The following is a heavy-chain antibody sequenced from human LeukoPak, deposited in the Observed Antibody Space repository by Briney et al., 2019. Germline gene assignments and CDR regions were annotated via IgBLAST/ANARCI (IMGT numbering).Heavy chain of an antibody. D-gene: IGHD2-2*02. CDR2: INTNTGNP. CDR1: GYTFTSYA. V-gene: IGHV7-4-1*02. J-gene: IGHJ6*02. Sequence: GASVKVSCKASGYTFTSYAMNWVRQAPGQGLEWMGWINTNTGNPTYAQGFTGRFVFSLDTSVSTAYLQISSLKAEDTAVYYCARKPMPARPAAIYYYYYGMDVWGQGTTVTVSS. CDR3: ARKPMPARPAAIYYYYYGMDV.